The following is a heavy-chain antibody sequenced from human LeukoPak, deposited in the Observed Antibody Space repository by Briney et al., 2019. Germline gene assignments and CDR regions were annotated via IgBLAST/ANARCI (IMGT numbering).Heavy chain of an antibody. CDR2: INWNGGST. J-gene: IGHJ4*02. D-gene: IGHD2-21*02. CDR1: GFTFDDYG. V-gene: IGHV3-20*04. Sequence: GGSLRLSXAASGFTFDDYGMSWVRQAPGKGLEWVSGINWNGGSTGYADSGKGRFTISRDNAKNSLYLQMNSLRAEDTALYYCARDVRRRQYCGGDCYWDYWGQGTLVTVSS. CDR3: ARDVRRRQYCGGDCYWDY.